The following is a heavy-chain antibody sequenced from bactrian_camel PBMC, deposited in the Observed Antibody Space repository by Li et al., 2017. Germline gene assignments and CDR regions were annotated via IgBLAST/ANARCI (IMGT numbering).Heavy chain of an antibody. Sequence: VQLVESGGGLVQPGESARLSCAVLGIAFDMYHGSWVRQARGKGLEWVSSIDSDGRNTYYGDSVKGRFTISRDNAKNTLFLQMDSLIAEDSAVYYCAAGSSGRWWYLSLDCWGQGTQVTVS. CDR1: GIAFDMYH. D-gene: IGHD7*01. CDR3: AAGSSGRWWYLSLDC. CDR2: IDSDGRNT. J-gene: IGHJ4*01. V-gene: IGHV3-2*01.